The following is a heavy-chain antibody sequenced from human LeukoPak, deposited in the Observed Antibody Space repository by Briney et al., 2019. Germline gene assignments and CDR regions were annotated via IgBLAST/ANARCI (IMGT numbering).Heavy chain of an antibody. D-gene: IGHD3-3*01. J-gene: IGHJ3*02. CDR2: ISSNGGST. CDR1: GFTFSSYA. CDR3: AKLAPFGVDAFDI. V-gene: IGHV3-64*01. Sequence: GGSLRLSCAASGFTFSSYAMHWVRQAPGKGLEYVSAISSNGGSTYYANSVKGRFTISRDNSKNTLYLQMNSLRAEDTAVYYCAKLAPFGVDAFDIWGQGTMVTVSS.